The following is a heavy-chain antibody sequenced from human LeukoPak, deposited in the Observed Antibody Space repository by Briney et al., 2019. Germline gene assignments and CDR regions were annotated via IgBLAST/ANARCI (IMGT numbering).Heavy chain of an antibody. CDR1: GFTFSSYG. D-gene: IGHD4-17*01. Sequence: PGRSLRLSCAASGFTFSSYGMHWVRQAPGKGLEWVAVISYDGSNKYYADSVKGRFTISRDNSKNTLYLQMNSLRAEDTAVYYCAKDQSMKTYGDSPFDYWGQGTLVTVSS. CDR2: ISYDGSNK. CDR3: AKDQSMKTYGDSPFDY. J-gene: IGHJ4*02. V-gene: IGHV3-30*18.